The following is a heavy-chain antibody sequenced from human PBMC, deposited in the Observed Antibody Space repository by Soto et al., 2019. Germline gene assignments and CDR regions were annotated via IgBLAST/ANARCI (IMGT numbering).Heavy chain of an antibody. CDR1: GFTFSSYG. Sequence: QVQLVESGGGVVQPGRSLRLSCAASGFTFSSYGLLWVRQAPGKGLEWVAVISSDGSNKYHADSVKGRFTISRDNSMATLYLPMHSLRIEDTAVYYCVRFPGYGGFTWNFELWGRGTLVTVSS. D-gene: IGHD4-17*01. CDR2: ISSDGSNK. CDR3: VRFPGYGGFTWNFEL. J-gene: IGHJ2*01. V-gene: IGHV3-30-3*01.